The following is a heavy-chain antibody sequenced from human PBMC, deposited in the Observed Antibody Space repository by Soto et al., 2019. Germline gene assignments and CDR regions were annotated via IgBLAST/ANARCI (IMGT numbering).Heavy chain of an antibody. CDR1: GYTFTSYN. V-gene: IGHV1-8*01. J-gene: IGHJ1*01. D-gene: IGHD6-13*01. CDR2: MPPKSGNT. CDR3: ASRQLALDH. Sequence: TSLKFSCKASGYTFTSYNVNWVRLDTGKGLEWMGWMPPKSGNTGYAQKFKGRVTMTRSTSISTAYMEVSSLRSEDTAVYYCASRQLALDHWGPGTPVTVS.